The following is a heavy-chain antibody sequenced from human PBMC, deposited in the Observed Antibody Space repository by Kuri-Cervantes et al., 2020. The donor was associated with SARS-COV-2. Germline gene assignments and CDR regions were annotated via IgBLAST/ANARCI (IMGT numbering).Heavy chain of an antibody. V-gene: IGHV4-61*02. CDR3: AIVNQGLASADI. D-gene: IGHD6-19*01. CDR1: GGSISSVSYY. Sequence: LSCTVSGGSISSVSYYWGWIRQPAGKGLEWIGRIYTCGSTNCNPSLKSRVTISVDTSKNQFSQKLSSVTAADTAVFYWAIVNQGLASADIWGQGTMVTVSS. CDR2: IYTCGST. J-gene: IGHJ3*02.